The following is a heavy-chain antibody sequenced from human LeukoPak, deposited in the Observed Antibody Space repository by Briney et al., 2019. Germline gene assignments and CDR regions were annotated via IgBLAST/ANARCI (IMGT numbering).Heavy chain of an antibody. Sequence: PSETLSLTCSVSGYSISSGYYWGWIRQPPGKGLEWIGSIYHSGSTYYNPSLKSRVTISVDTSKNQFSLKLSSVTAADTAVYYCARQGYRVLLWFGELQRLDDAFDIWGQGTMVTVSS. J-gene: IGHJ3*02. V-gene: IGHV4-38-2*02. CDR1: GYSISSGYY. CDR3: ARQGYRVLLWFGELQRLDDAFDI. CDR2: IYHSGST. D-gene: IGHD3-10*01.